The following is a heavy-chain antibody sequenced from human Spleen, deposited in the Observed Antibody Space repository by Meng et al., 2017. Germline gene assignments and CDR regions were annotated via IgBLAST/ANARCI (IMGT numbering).Heavy chain of an antibody. CDR2: INHSGST. J-gene: IGHJ4*02. CDR3: AGGLYYYGSGTVSDY. D-gene: IGHD3-10*01. V-gene: IGHV4-34*01. Sequence: SETLSLTCAVYGGSFSGYYWSWIRQPPGKGLEWIGEINHSGSTNYNPSLKSRVTISVDTSKNQFSLKLSSVTAADTAVYYCAGGLYYYGSGTVSDYWGQGTLVTVSS. CDR1: GGSFSGYY.